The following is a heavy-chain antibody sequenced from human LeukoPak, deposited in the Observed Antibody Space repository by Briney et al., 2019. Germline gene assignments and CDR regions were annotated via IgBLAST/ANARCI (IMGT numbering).Heavy chain of an antibody. V-gene: IGHV3-23*01. CDR2: LIGSSGAT. CDR1: GFTFSNYA. CDR3: AKGAYDYIEIAYFDY. Sequence: PGGSLRLSCAASGFTFSNYAMNWVRQAPGKGLEWVAVLIGSSGATDYADSVKGRSTISRDNSKNTLFLQMNSLRAEDTAIYYCAKGAYDYIEIAYFDYWGQGALVTVSS. J-gene: IGHJ4*02. D-gene: IGHD5-12*01.